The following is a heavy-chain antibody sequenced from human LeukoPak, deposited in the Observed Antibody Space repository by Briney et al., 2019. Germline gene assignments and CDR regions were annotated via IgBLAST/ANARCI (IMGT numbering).Heavy chain of an antibody. J-gene: IGHJ4*02. CDR1: GGAFSGYY. CDR2: INHRGTT. CDR3: ARDPDVYFDY. Sequence: SETLSLTGVVYGGAFSGYYWTWIRQPPGKGREWIGEINHRGTTTYNPSLKSRVTISVDTPKNQFSLKLNSVTAADTAVYYCARDPDVYFDYWGQGTLVTVSS. V-gene: IGHV4-34*01.